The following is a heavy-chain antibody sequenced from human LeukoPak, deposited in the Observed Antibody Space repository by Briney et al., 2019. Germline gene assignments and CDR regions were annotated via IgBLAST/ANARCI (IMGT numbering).Heavy chain of an antibody. V-gene: IGHV4-59*01. CDR3: AREYSSGWYYFDY. CDR2: IYYSGST. J-gene: IGHJ4*02. CDR1: GGSISSYY. D-gene: IGHD6-19*01. Sequence: SETLSLTCTVSGGSISSYYWSWIRQPPGKGLEWIGYIYYSGSTNYNPSLKSRVTISVDTSKIQFSLKLSSVTAADTAVYYCAREYSSGWYYFDYWGQGTLVTVSS.